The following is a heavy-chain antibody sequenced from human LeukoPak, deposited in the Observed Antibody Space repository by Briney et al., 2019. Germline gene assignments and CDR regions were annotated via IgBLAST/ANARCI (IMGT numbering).Heavy chain of an antibody. D-gene: IGHD2-15*01. CDR1: GFTFSSYA. J-gene: IGHJ4*02. V-gene: IGHV3-23*01. Sequence: GGSLRLSCAAAGFTFSSYAMAWVRQSPGKGLEWVSCITGGGEYTYHTESVKGRFTISRDNSKNTLYLQMNRLRVEDTAVYYCAKGTLGKCSGGRCHPLDYWGQGTLVTVSS. CDR3: AKGTLGKCSGGRCHPLDY. CDR2: ITGGGEYT.